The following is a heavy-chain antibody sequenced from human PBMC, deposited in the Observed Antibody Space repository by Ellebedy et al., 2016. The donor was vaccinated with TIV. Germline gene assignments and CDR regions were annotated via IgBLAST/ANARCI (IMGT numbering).Heavy chain of an antibody. CDR3: TLKGTGSNYLAN. D-gene: IGHD1-26*01. Sequence: GGSLRLXXTASGFTFSDYAMIWFRQAPGQGLEWVGFIRSKTHGEATEFAASVKGRFTISRDDSKSIAYLQMNSLKTDDTAVYFYTLKGTGSNYLANWGQGTLVTVSS. J-gene: IGHJ4*02. V-gene: IGHV3-49*03. CDR2: IRSKTHGEAT. CDR1: GFTFSDYA.